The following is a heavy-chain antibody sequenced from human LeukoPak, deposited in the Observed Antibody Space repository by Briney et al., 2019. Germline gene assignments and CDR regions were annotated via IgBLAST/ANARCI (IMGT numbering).Heavy chain of an antibody. J-gene: IGHJ6*02. CDR3: ARRKFSSGYYYYYGMDV. CDR2: ISSSSSYT. V-gene: IGHV3-21*05. CDR1: GFIFSSYS. D-gene: IGHD6-19*01. Sequence: PGGSLRLSCAASGFIFSSYSMNWVRQAPGKGLEWVSYISSSSSYTNYADSVKGRFTISRDNAKNSLYLQMNSLRAEDTAVYYCARRKFSSGYYYYYGMDVRGQGTTVTVSS.